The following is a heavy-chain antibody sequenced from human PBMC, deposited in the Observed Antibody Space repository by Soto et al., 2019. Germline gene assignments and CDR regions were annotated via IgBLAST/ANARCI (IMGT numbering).Heavy chain of an antibody. J-gene: IGHJ3*01. CDR2: MYYGGNT. V-gene: IGHV4-4*02. D-gene: IGHD3-16*01. CDR3: ASGSISYALPV. CDR1: GGSITSFPW. Sequence: QVQLQESGPGLAKPSGTLSLTCAVSGGSITSFPWWSWVRQPPGKGLEGIGEMYYGGNTNYNPSLESRITMSIDRSRNQFSLTLNSVTAADTAAYYCASGSISYALPVWGRGAMVTVSS.